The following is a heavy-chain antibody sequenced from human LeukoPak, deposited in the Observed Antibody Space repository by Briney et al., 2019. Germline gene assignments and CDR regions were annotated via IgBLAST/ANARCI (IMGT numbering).Heavy chain of an antibody. V-gene: IGHV3-7*04. CDR1: GFTFSNXL. J-gene: IGHJ4*02. CDR3: ARAYYGDFV. D-gene: IGHD4-17*01. Sequence: GGXLRLSCAASGFTFSNXLXXWVRQAPGKXLEWVALIKPDGSEXXXXPSVXXXFTXSXDNAKNSLYLQMNSLRAEDTAVYYCARAYYGDFVWGQGTLVTVSS. CDR2: IKPDGSEX.